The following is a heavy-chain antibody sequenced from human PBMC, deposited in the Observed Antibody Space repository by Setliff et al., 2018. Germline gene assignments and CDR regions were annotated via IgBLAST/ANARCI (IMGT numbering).Heavy chain of an antibody. CDR1: SGSINSYY. D-gene: IGHD3-10*01. Sequence: SSETLSLTCTVSSGSINSYYWSWVRQSPGKGLEWIGFVHFGGDTNYNPSLKSRVTMSADTSNNQFSLNLRSVTAADTAVYFCARQPSSGAYYNPRPYYFDSWCQGTLVAVSS. V-gene: IGHV4-59*01. J-gene: IGHJ4*02. CDR3: ARQPSSGAYYNPRPYYFDS. CDR2: VHFGGDT.